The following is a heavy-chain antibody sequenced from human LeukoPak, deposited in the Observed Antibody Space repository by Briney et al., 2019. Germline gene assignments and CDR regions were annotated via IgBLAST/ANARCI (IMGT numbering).Heavy chain of an antibody. D-gene: IGHD2-15*01. CDR2: IVGGIGDK. CDR3: AKYGVVLPPGSHIPHWFDF. V-gene: IGHV3-23*01. CDR1: GFSLSNYG. J-gene: IGHJ5*01. Sequence: GGSLRPSCAPSGFSLSNYGMTWVRQAPGEGLGWGSAIVGGIGDKYYTGSVKGRFTISRDISKNTVYLQMSSLRGDDTAVYYCAKYGVVLPPGSHIPHWFDFWGQGSLVTVSS.